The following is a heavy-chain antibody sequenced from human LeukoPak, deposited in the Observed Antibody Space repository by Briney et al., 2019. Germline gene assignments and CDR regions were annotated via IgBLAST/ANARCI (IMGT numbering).Heavy chain of an antibody. CDR1: GFTFSSYA. D-gene: IGHD5-12*01. CDR2: ISYDGSNK. Sequence: GGSLRLSCAASGFTFSSYAMHWVRQAPATGLEWVAVISYDGSNKYYADSVKGRFTISRDNSKNTLYLQMNSLRAEDTAVYYCASSPGGYPQLWGQGTLVTVSS. J-gene: IGHJ4*02. CDR3: ASSPGGYPQL. V-gene: IGHV3-30*01.